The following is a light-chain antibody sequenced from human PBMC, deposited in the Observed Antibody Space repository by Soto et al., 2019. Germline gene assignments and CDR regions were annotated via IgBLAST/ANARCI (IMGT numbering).Light chain of an antibody. V-gene: IGLV1-47*01. Sequence: QSVLTQPPSASGTPGQRVTISCSGGSSNIGSNYVYWFQQLPGAAPKLLIYRNNQRPSGVPDRFSDSKSGTSASLAISGLRSEDEADYYCATWDDNLSAWDDTLSPLNVFGTGTKVTVL. CDR3: ATWDDNLSAWDDTLSPLNV. CDR1: SSNIGSNY. CDR2: RNN. J-gene: IGLJ1*01.